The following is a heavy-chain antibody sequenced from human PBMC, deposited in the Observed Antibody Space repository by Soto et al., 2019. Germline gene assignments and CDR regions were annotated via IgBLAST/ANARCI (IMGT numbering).Heavy chain of an antibody. V-gene: IGHV3-33*01. Sequence: QVQLEESGGGVVQPGRSLRLSCAASGFSFSTYTIHWVRQAPGKGLEWVAVIWYDGSNRDYADSVKGRFTISRDNSKNTMYLQMNSLRVEDTAMYFCARDRHYFDLWGRGTLVTVSS. CDR1: GFSFSTYT. CDR2: IWYDGSNR. J-gene: IGHJ2*01. CDR3: ARDRHYFDL.